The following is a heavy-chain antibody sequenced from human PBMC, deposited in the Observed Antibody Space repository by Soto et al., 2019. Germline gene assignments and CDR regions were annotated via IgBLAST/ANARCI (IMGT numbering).Heavy chain of an antibody. CDR3: ARDGGRRGSYNAFDI. Sequence: PSETLSLTCAVSGGSISSSNWWSWVRQPPGKGLEWIGEIYHSGSTNYNPSLKSRVTISVDKSKNQFSLKLSSVTAADTAVYYCARDGGRRGSYNAFDIWGQGTMVTVSS. J-gene: IGHJ3*02. V-gene: IGHV4-4*02. D-gene: IGHD3-16*01. CDR1: GGSISSSNW. CDR2: IYHSGST.